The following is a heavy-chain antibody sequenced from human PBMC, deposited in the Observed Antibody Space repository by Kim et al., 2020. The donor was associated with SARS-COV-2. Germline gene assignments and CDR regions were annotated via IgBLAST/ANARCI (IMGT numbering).Heavy chain of an antibody. V-gene: IGHV2-5*01. CDR2: DK. Sequence: DKRYSPSLKSRLTITKDTSKNQVVLTMTNLDPVDTATYYCANSDGWGIDYWGQGTLVTVSS. CDR3: ANSDGWGIDY. D-gene: IGHD3-16*01. J-gene: IGHJ4*02.